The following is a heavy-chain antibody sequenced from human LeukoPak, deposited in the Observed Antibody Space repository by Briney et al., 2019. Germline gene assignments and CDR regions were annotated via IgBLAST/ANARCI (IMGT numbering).Heavy chain of an antibody. Sequence: SETLSLTCAVYGGSITGYYWSWIRQTPGRGLEWVGEIHYTGATSYNPSLKSRTTISTDTSNNQFSLRLSSVTAAATAVYYCARGNILTGYCFDFWGQGALVTVSS. V-gene: IGHV4-34*01. CDR1: GGSITGYY. CDR2: IHYTGAT. CDR3: ARGNILTGYCFDF. J-gene: IGHJ4*02. D-gene: IGHD3-9*01.